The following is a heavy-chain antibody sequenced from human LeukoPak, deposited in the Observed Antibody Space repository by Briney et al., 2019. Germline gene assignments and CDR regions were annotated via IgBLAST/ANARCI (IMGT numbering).Heavy chain of an antibody. CDR2: ISGSGDNT. V-gene: IGHV3-23*01. J-gene: IGHJ4*02. CDR3: ARDRDDYPDY. Sequence: PGGSLRLSCAASGFTFSSYAMSWVRQAPGKGLEWVSGISGSGDNTYYADSVKGRFTISRDNSKNTLYLQMNSLRAEDTAVYYCARDRDDYPDYWGQGTLVTVSS. CDR1: GFTFSSYA.